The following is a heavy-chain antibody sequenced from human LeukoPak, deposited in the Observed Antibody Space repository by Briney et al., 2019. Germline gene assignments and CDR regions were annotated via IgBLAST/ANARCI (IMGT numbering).Heavy chain of an antibody. J-gene: IGHJ4*02. Sequence: GGSLRLSCAASGFTFSSYWMHWVRQVPGKGLVWVSHINNDGSSTSYADSVKGRFTISRDNAKNTLYLQMNSLRAEDTAVYYCAKDSQWGKVGTKGGYFDYWGQGTLVTVSS. CDR3: AKDSQWGKVGTKGGYFDY. V-gene: IGHV3-74*01. D-gene: IGHD1-26*01. CDR2: INNDGSST. CDR1: GFTFSSYW.